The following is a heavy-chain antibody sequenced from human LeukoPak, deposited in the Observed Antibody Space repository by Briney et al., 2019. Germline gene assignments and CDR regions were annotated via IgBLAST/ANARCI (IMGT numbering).Heavy chain of an antibody. J-gene: IGHJ4*02. D-gene: IGHD3-22*01. Sequence: ASAKVSCKASGYTFTSYYMHWVRQAPGQGLEWMGIINPSGGSTSYAQKFQGRVTMTRDTSISTAYMELSRLRSDDTAVYYCARESLNTMIVVGDWGQGTLVTVSS. CDR1: GYTFTSYY. V-gene: IGHV1-46*01. CDR2: INPSGGST. CDR3: ARESLNTMIVVGD.